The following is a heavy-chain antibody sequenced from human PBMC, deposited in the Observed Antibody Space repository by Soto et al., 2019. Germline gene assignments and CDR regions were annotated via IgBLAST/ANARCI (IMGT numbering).Heavy chain of an antibody. Sequence: GGSLRLSCAASGFTFSRFELHWVRQAPGKGLEWVGHIKSQGDGGTRDYAAPVKGRFTISRDDSKNTLFLQMNSLKNEDTAVYFCTTDLQAYCDGTTCYAGNYYYDDMDVWGQGTTVTVSS. J-gene: IGHJ6*02. CDR2: IKSQGDGGTR. V-gene: IGHV3-15*07. CDR1: GFTFSRFE. D-gene: IGHD2-2*01. CDR3: TTDLQAYCDGTTCYAGNYYYDDMDV.